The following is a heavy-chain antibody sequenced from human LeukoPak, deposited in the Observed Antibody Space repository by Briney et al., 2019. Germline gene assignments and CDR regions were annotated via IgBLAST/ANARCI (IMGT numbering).Heavy chain of an antibody. CDR1: GFTFSIYT. D-gene: IGHD3-3*01. CDR3: ARVNDFWSGYHFDY. CDR2: ISSSSTTI. V-gene: IGHV3-48*02. Sequence: GGSLRLSCAASGFTFSIYTMNWVRQAPGKGLGWVSYISSSSTTIYYADSLKGRFTISRDNAKNSLYLQMNSLRDEDTAVYYCARVNDFWSGYHFDYWGQGTLVTVSS. J-gene: IGHJ4*02.